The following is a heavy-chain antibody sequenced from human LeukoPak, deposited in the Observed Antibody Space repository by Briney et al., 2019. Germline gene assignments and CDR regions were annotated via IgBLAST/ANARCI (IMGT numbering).Heavy chain of an antibody. CDR1: GFTFSGYW. J-gene: IGHJ4*02. D-gene: IGHD6-13*01. CDR3: ATGAQQLGY. Sequence: GGSLRLSCVASGFTFSGYWMSWVRQAPGKGLEWVANIKQDGSEKYYVDSVKGRFTISRDNAKNSLYPQMNSLRAEDTGMYYCATGAQQLGYWGQGTLVTVSS. V-gene: IGHV3-7*03. CDR2: IKQDGSEK.